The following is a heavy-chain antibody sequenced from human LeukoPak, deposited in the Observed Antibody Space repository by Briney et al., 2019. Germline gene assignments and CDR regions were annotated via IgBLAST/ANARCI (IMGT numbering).Heavy chain of an antibody. D-gene: IGHD3-3*01. CDR3: AKGHFGAGHY. CDR1: GFTFGDYT. V-gene: IGHV3-43*02. CDR2: ITGDGGTT. Sequence: GGSLRLSCAASGFTFGDYTMHWFRQPPERGLQWVSLITGDGGTTSYAGSVKGRFTISRDNSKNSLYLHMNSLRNEDTALYYCAKGHFGAGHYWGQGTLVTVSS. J-gene: IGHJ4*02.